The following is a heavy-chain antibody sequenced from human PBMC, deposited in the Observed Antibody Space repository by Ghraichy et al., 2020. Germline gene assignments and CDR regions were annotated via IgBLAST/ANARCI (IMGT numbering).Heavy chain of an antibody. D-gene: IGHD2-8*01. Sequence: SETLSLTCAVSGYSISSGYYWGWIRQPPGKGLEWIGSIYHSGSTYYNPSLKSRVTISVDTSKNQFSLKLSSVTAADTAVYYCARVMGKFDPWGQGTLVTVSS. CDR1: GYSISSGYY. J-gene: IGHJ5*02. CDR3: ARVMGKFDP. CDR2: IYHSGST. V-gene: IGHV4-38-2*01.